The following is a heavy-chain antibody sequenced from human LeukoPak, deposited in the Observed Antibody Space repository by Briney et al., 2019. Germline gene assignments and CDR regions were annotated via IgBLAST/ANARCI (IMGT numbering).Heavy chain of an antibody. CDR2: VHHSGYT. D-gene: IGHD3-10*01. CDR3: ARGGSGNYWDFDY. J-gene: IGHJ4*02. CDR1: GFSIRSPYY. Sequence: SETLSLTCAVSGFSIRSPYYWGWIRQPPGKGLEWIGSVHHSGYTHYNPSLKSRVITSIDTSNNQFSLKLKLNSVTAADTAVYYCARGGSGNYWDFDYWGQGTLVTVSS. V-gene: IGHV4-38-2*01.